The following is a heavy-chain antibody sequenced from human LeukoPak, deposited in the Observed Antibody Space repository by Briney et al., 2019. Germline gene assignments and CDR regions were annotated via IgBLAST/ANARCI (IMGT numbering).Heavy chain of an antibody. CDR3: AREMQWLTSCFDY. CDR2: IKQDGSEK. D-gene: IGHD6-19*01. Sequence: GGSLRLSCAASGFTLSSYWMSWVRQAPGKGLEWVANIKQDGSEKYYVDSVKGRFTISRDNAKNSLYLQMNSLRAEDTAVYYCAREMQWLTSCFDYWGQGTLVTVSS. V-gene: IGHV3-7*01. CDR1: GFTLSSYW. J-gene: IGHJ4*02.